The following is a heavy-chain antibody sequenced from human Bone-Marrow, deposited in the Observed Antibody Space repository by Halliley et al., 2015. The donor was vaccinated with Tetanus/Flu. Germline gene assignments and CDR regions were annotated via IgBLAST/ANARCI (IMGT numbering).Heavy chain of an antibody. CDR2: IYHRGVT. D-gene: IGHD6-25*01. J-gene: IGHJ6*02. Sequence: IYHRGVTDYNPSLKRRVNMSVDKSMNQFSLGLTSVTAADPAVYYCTRRKLPPAESWNVYYGLDVWGPGATVTVSS. CDR3: TRRKLPPAESWNVYYGLDV. V-gene: IGHV4-4*02.